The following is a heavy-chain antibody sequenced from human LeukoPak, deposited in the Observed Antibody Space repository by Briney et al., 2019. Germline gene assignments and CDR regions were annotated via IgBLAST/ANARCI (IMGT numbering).Heavy chain of an antibody. V-gene: IGHV1-69*06. CDR1: GGTFSSYA. Sequence: SVKVSCKASGGTFSSYAISWVRQAPGQGLEWMGGIIPIFGTANYAQKFQGRVTITADKSTSTAYMELSSLRSEDTAVYYCARRGKLVEGDYYYYYMDVWGKGTTVTVSS. J-gene: IGHJ6*03. CDR3: ARRGKLVEGDYYYYYMDV. D-gene: IGHD6-6*01. CDR2: IIPIFGTA.